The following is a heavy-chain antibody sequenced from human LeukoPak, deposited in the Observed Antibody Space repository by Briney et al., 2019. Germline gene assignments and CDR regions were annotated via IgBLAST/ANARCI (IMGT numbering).Heavy chain of an antibody. CDR3: VGDGLGRDN. D-gene: IGHD3-10*01. Sequence: GGSLRLSCAASGFTFSSYWMYWVRQAPGKGLVWVSHINSDGSSTSYADSVKGRFTISRDNAKNTLYLQMNSLRAEDTAVYYCVGDGLGRDNWGQGTLVTVSS. CDR1: GFTFSSYW. J-gene: IGHJ4*02. V-gene: IGHV3-74*01. CDR2: INSDGSST.